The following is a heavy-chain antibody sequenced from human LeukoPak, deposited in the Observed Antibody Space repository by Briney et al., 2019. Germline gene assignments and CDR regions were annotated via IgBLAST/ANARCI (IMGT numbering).Heavy chain of an antibody. D-gene: IGHD1-26*01. V-gene: IGHV1-24*01. CDR3: ATGLVVGASDAFDI. Sequence: ASVKVSCKVSGYTLTELSMHWVRQAPGKGLEWMGGFDPEDGETIYAQKFQGRVTMTEDTSTDTAYMELSSLRSEDTAVYYCATGLVVGASDAFDIWGQGTMVTVSS. CDR1: GYTLTELS. J-gene: IGHJ3*02. CDR2: FDPEDGET.